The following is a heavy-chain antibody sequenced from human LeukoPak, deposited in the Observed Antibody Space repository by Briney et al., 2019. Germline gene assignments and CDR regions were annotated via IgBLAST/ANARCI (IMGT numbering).Heavy chain of an antibody. CDR1: GGTFSSYA. CDR2: IIPIFGTA. CDR3: ARLVVYCSSTSRYRDTYYFDY. D-gene: IGHD2-2*02. J-gene: IGHJ4*02. V-gene: IGHV1-69*01. Sequence: GSSVKVSCKASGGTFSSYAISWVRQAPGQGLEWMGGIIPIFGTANYAQKFQGRVTITADESTSTAYMELSSLRSEDTAVYYCARLVVYCSSTSRYRDTYYFDYWGQGTLVTVSS.